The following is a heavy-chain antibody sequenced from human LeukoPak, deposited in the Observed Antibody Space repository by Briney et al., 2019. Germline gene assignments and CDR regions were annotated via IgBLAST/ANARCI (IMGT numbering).Heavy chain of an antibody. CDR1: GFTFSSYS. V-gene: IGHV3-21*01. D-gene: IGHD3-10*02. CDR2: ISSSSNYK. CDR3: ARVVFVRGVVIAPSDY. Sequence: PGGSLRLSCAASGFTFSSYSMNWVRQAPGKGLEWVSSISSSSNYKYYADSVKGRFTISRDNAKNSLYLQMNSLRAEDTAVYYCARVVFVRGVVIAPSDYWGQGTLVSVSS. J-gene: IGHJ4*02.